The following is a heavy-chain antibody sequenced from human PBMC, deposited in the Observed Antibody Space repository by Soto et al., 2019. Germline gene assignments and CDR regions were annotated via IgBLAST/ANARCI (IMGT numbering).Heavy chain of an antibody. CDR2: ISSGSAYI. D-gene: IGHD1-26*01. J-gene: IGHJ5*02. V-gene: IGHV3-21*01. Sequence: EVQLVESGGGLVKPGESLRLSCTFTFSSYSLNWVRQAPGKGLEWVSSISSGSAYIKYADSVKGRFTISRDNANNLLYLQMRRLRVDDSAVYYCTRDDGGSYDNWFNPWGQGTLVTVSS. CDR1: TFSSYS. CDR3: TRDDGGSYDNWFNP.